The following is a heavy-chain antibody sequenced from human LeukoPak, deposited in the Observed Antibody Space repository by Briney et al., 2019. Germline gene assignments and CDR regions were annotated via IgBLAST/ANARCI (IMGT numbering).Heavy chain of an antibody. J-gene: IGHJ4*02. Sequence: GASVKFSCKASGYTFTSYDINWVRQATGQGLEWMGWMNPNSGNTGYAQKFQGRVTMTRNTSISTAYMELSSLRSEDTAVYYCARGLRPPQQLVQGYWGQGTLVTVSS. CDR1: GYTFTSYD. D-gene: IGHD6-13*01. V-gene: IGHV1-8*01. CDR3: ARGLRPPQQLVQGY. CDR2: MNPNSGNT.